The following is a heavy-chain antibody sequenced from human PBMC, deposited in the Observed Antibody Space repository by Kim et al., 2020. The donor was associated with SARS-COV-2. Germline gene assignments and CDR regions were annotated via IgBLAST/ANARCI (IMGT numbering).Heavy chain of an antibody. J-gene: IGHJ4*02. CDR2: IDPEDGET. CDR1: GYTLTELS. CDR3: ATGVGDIVVVPAALGC. V-gene: IGHV1-24*01. Sequence: ASVKVSCKVSGYTLTELSMHWVRQAPGKGLEWMGGIDPEDGETIYAQKFQGRVTMTEDTSTDTAYMELSSLRSEDTAVYYCATGVGDIVVVPAALGCWGQGTLVTVSS. D-gene: IGHD2-2*01.